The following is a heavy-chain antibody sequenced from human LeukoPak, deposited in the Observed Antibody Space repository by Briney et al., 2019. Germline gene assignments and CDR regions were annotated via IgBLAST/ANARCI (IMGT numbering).Heavy chain of an antibody. CDR1: GFTFSESW. CDR3: AKGKRYPDY. J-gene: IGHJ4*02. V-gene: IGHV3-7*03. Sequence: GGSLRLSCVVSGFTFSESWMSWVRQAPGKGLGWVASLNLDGSDKYYVDSVRGRFTISRDNAKNSLYLQMDSLRVEDTAVYYCAKGKRYPDYWGQGTLVTVSS. CDR2: LNLDGSDK. D-gene: IGHD1-1*01.